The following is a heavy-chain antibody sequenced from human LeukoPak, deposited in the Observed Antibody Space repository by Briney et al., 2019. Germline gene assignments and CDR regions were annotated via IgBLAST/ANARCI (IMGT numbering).Heavy chain of an antibody. V-gene: IGHV3-66*01. D-gene: IGHD2-15*01. CDR3: ARDGGYCSGGSCYLGLDY. CDR1: GFTVGSNY. J-gene: IGHJ4*02. Sequence: GGSLRLSCAASGFTVGSNYMSWVRQAPGKGLEWVSVIYSGGSTYYADSVKGRFTISRDNSKNTLYLQMNSLRAEDTAVYYCARDGGYCSGGSCYLGLDYWGQGTLVTVSS. CDR2: IYSGGST.